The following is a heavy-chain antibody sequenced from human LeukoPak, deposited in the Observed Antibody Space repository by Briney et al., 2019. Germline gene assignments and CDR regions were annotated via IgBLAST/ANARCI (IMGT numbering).Heavy chain of an antibody. CDR2: ISSSGSTI. D-gene: IGHD4-17*01. J-gene: IGHJ6*03. CDR1: GFTFSDYY. CDR3: ARDLKYGDSYYYYIDV. Sequence: GGSLRLPCAASGFTFSDYYMSWIRQAPGKGLEWVSYISSSGSTIYYADSVKGRFIISRDNAKDSLYLHMNSLRAEDTAMYYCARDLKYGDSYYYYIDVWGKGTTVTVSS. V-gene: IGHV3-11*04.